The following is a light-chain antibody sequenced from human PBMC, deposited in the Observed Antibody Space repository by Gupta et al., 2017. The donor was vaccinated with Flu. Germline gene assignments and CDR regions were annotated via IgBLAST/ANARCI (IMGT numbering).Light chain of an antibody. CDR2: EVS. V-gene: IGLV2-14*01. CDR3: SSYSTTNTLV. CDR1: SSDVGGYNS. J-gene: IGLJ3*02. Sequence: QSALTQPVSASLSPRQSITISCTGASSDVGGYNSVSWYQQHPGKAPKLMIYEVSNRPSGVSNRFSGSKSAITASLTISGLQAEDEADYYCSSYSTTNTLVFGGGTKLTVL.